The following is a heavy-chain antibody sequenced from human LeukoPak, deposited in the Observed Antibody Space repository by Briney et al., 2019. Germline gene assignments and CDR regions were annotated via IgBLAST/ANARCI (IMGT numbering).Heavy chain of an antibody. Sequence: SGTLSLTCAVSGGSISSSNWWSCVRPPPGKGLEWIGEIYLSGSTYYNPSLKSRVTISVDKFKNQFSLKLSSVTAADTAVYYCASRLERQGSYYYYGMDVWGKGTTVTVSS. V-gene: IGHV4-4*02. D-gene: IGHD1-1*01. CDR2: IYLSGST. J-gene: IGHJ6*04. CDR3: ASRLERQGSYYYYGMDV. CDR1: GGSISSSNW.